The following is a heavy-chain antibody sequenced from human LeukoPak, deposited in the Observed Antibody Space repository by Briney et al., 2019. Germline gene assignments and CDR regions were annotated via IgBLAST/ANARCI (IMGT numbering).Heavy chain of an antibody. CDR2: INEGGSVT. V-gene: IGHV3-74*01. D-gene: IGHD2-21*02. J-gene: IGHJ2*01. CDR1: GFTFSNYW. CDR3: TKGPRAGLRYWYFDL. Sequence: GGYLRLSCAASGFTFSNYWMHWVRQAPGKGLVWVSRINEGGSVTDYADSVKGRFTISRDNSNNTLFLQMNSLSADDTAVYFCTKGPRAGLRYWYFDLWGRGSLVTVSS.